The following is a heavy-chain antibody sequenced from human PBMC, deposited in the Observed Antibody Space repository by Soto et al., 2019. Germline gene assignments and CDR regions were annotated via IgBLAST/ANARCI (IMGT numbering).Heavy chain of an antibody. V-gene: IGHV1-8*01. CDR2: MNPNSGNT. Sequence: QVQLVQSGAEVKKPGASVKVSCKASGYTFTSYDINWVRQATGQGLEWMGWMNPNSGNTGYAQKIQGRVTMTRNTSISTAYTELSSLTSEDADVYYSVVSPAWGQGTLVTVSS. CDR3: VVSPA. CDR1: GYTFTSYD. J-gene: IGHJ5*02.